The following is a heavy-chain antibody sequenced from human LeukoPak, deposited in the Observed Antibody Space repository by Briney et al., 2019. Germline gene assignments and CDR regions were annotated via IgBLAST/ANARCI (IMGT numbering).Heavy chain of an antibody. CDR3: ARVKAAYDILTGYRNYYYYYMDV. D-gene: IGHD3-9*01. V-gene: IGHV4-61*02. Sequence: ASQTLSLTCTVSGGSISSGSYYWSWIRQPAGKGLEWIGRIYTSGSTNYNPSLKSRCTISVDTSKNQFSLKLSSVTAADTAVYYCARVKAAYDILTGYRNYYYYYMDVWGKGTTVTVSS. J-gene: IGHJ6*03. CDR1: GGSISSGSYY. CDR2: IYTSGST.